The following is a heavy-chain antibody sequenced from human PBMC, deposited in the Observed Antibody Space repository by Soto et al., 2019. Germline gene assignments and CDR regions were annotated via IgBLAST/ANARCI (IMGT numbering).Heavy chain of an antibody. CDR1: EYTFTSYY. D-gene: IGHD6-13*01. Sequence: QVQLVQSGAEVKKPGASVKVSCKASEYTFTSYYMHWVRQAPGQGLEWMGIINPSGGSTSYAQKFQGRVTMTRDTSTSTVYMELSSLRSEDTAVYYCARDPGEGYSSSSGDYWGQGTLVTVSS. CDR3: ARDPGEGYSSSSGDY. J-gene: IGHJ4*02. V-gene: IGHV1-46*03. CDR2: INPSGGST.